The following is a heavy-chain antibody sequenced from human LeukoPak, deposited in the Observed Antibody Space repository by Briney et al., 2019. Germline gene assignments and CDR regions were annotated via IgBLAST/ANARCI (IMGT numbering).Heavy chain of an antibody. J-gene: IGHJ1*01. Sequence: ASVKVSCKVFGHTFTGVYMHWARHPPGQGLEWMGWINPNSGDTNFAQTSKGRATMPRDTSISTLYIGLSRLRSQDTSITLRARVFYERSEFEYFQQWGEDTRVTVSS. CDR2: INPNSGDT. CDR1: GHTFTGVY. CDR3: ARVFYERSEFEYFQQ. D-gene: IGHD3-22*01. V-gene: IGHV1-2*02.